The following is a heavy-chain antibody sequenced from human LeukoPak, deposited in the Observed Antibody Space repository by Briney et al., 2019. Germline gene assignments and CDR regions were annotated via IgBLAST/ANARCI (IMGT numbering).Heavy chain of an antibody. CDR3: ARDVQDSLYYYYYMDV. CDR2: IYYIGST. CDR1: GGSISSYY. J-gene: IGHJ6*03. D-gene: IGHD3/OR15-3a*01. Sequence: SETLSLTCTVSGGSISSYYWSWIRQPPGKGLEWIGDIYYIGSTNYNPSLKGRVTISVDTSKRQFSLKLSSVTAADTAVYYCARDVQDSLYYYYYMDVWGKGTTVTVSS. V-gene: IGHV4-59*01.